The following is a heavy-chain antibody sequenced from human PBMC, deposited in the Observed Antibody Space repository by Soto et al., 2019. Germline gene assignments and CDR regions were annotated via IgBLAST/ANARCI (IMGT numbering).Heavy chain of an antibody. Sequence: GGSLRLSCAASGFTFSSYWMSWVRQAPGKWLEWVANIKQDGSEKYYVDSVKGRFTISRDNAKNSLYLQMNSLRAEDTAVYYCARESPGAQVLYYFDYWGQGTLVTVSS. CDR3: ARESPGAQVLYYFDY. J-gene: IGHJ4*02. D-gene: IGHD2-2*01. CDR1: GFTFSSYW. CDR2: IKQDGSEK. V-gene: IGHV3-7*05.